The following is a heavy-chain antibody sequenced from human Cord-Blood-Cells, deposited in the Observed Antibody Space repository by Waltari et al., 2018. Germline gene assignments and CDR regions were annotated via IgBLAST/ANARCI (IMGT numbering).Heavy chain of an antibody. CDR2: INHSGST. Sequence: QVQLQQWGAGLLKPSETLSLTCAVYGGSFSGYYWSWIRQPPGKGLEWIGEINHSGSTNYNPSLKSRGTISVDTSKNQFSLKLSSVTAADTAVYYCARVRHGFYFDYWGQGTLVTVSS. CDR1: GGSFSGYY. V-gene: IGHV4-34*01. CDR3: ARVRHGFYFDY. J-gene: IGHJ4*02.